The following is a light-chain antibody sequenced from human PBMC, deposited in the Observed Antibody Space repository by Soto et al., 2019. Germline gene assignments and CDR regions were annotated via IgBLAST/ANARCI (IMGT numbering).Light chain of an antibody. Sequence: EVVITQSPVTLSVSPGERATLSGRASQNILSNLAWYQQKPGQAPRLLIYGASTRATGIPVRFSGSGSGTEFTLTINSLQSEDFEIYYCQQYNNWPITFGQGTRLEIK. V-gene: IGKV3-15*01. CDR1: QNILSN. CDR2: GAS. CDR3: QQYNNWPIT. J-gene: IGKJ5*01.